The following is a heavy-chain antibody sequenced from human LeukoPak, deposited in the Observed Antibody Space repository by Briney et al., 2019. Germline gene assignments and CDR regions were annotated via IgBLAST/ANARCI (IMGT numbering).Heavy chain of an antibody. Sequence: KPSKTLSLTCTVSGDSISSYYWSWLRQSPEKGLEWIGYIYYTGSTYYNPSLRSRVTISVDTSKNQFSLRLISVTAADTAMYYCARSRGNLYFQHWGQGTLVTVSS. D-gene: IGHD6-25*01. V-gene: IGHV4-59*01. CDR3: ARSRGNLYFQH. J-gene: IGHJ1*01. CDR2: IYYTGST. CDR1: GDSISSYY.